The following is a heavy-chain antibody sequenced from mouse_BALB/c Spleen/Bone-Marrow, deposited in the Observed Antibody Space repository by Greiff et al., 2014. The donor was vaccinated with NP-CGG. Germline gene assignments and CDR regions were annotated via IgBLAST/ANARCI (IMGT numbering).Heavy chain of an antibody. Sequence: VKLMESGPELVRPGASVEMSCKASDYAFTSYWMHWVKQRPGQGLEWIGMIDPSNSETRLNQKFKDKATLNVDKSSNTAYMHLSSLTSEDSAVYYCARTFQPRRAMDYWGQGSSVTVSS. J-gene: IGHJ4*01. D-gene: IGHD6-1*01. CDR1: DYAFTSYW. CDR2: IDPSNSET. V-gene: IGHV1-74*01. CDR3: ARTFQPRRAMDY.